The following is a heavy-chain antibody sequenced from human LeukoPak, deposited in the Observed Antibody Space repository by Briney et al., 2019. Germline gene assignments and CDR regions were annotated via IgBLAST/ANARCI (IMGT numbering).Heavy chain of an antibody. J-gene: IGHJ5*02. CDR1: GGSFSGYY. V-gene: IGHV4-34*01. CDR3: ARVDRSCSSTSCYEGWFDP. CDR2: INHSGST. D-gene: IGHD2-2*01. Sequence: SETLSLTCAVYGGSFSGYYWSWIRQPPGKGLEWIGEINHSGSTNYNPSLKSRVTISVDTSKNQFSLKLSSVTAADTAVYYCARVDRSCSSTSCYEGWFDPWGQGTLVTVSS.